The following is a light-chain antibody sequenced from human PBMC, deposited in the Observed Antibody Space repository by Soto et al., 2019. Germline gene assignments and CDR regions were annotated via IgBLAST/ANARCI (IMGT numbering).Light chain of an antibody. CDR3: QQYDSYPYT. CDR1: RTTSNW. V-gene: IGKV1-5*03. CDR2: KAS. Sequence: DIQMTQSPSTLSASVGDRVTITCRARRTTSNWLAWYQQKPGKAPKLLIYKASSLQSGVPSRFSGGGSGTEFTLTISSLQPDDFATDYCQQYDSYPYTFGPGTKLEIK. J-gene: IGKJ2*01.